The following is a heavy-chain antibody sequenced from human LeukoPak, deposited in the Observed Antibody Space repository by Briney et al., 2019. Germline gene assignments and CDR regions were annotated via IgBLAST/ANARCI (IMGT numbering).Heavy chain of an antibody. Sequence: QPGRSLRLSCAASGFTFSSYGMHWVRHAPGKGLEGVAVIWYDGGNKYYVDSVKGRLTISRDNSKKTLYLQMHSLRAEDTAVYHCARDEAGGGGYYDSSGYLYYWGQGTLVTVSS. CDR2: IWYDGGNK. CDR1: GFTFSSYG. D-gene: IGHD3-22*01. V-gene: IGHV3-33*01. J-gene: IGHJ4*02. CDR3: ARDEAGGGGYYDSSGYLYY.